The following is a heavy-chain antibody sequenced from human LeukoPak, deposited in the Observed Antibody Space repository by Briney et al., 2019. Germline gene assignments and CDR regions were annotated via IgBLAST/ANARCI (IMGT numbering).Heavy chain of an antibody. V-gene: IGHV1-8*03. CDR1: GYTFSSYD. Sequence: ASVKVSCKASGYTFSSYDVNWVRQATGQGLEWMGWMNPNSGNTGYAQKFQGRVTISRNTSITTAYMELSGLTSEDTAVYYCASYSGYAQWGQGTLVTVSS. CDR3: ASYSGYAQ. CDR2: MNPNSGNT. D-gene: IGHD5-12*01. J-gene: IGHJ4*02.